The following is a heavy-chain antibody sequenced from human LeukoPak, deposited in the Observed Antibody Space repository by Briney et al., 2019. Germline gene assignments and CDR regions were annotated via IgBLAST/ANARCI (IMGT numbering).Heavy chain of an antibody. CDR1: GYSFTSYW. CDR2: IYPGDSDT. V-gene: IGHV5-51*01. CDR3: ARFHQLSGRTFDY. D-gene: IGHD5-24*01. Sequence: PGESLKISCKGSGYSFTSYWIGWVRQRPGKGLEWMGIIYPGDSDTRYSPSFQGQVTISADKSISTAYLQWSSLKASDTAMYYCARFHQLSGRTFDYWGQGTLVTVSS. J-gene: IGHJ4*02.